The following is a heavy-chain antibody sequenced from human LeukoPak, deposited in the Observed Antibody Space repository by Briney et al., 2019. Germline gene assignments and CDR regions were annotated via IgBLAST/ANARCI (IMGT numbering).Heavy chain of an antibody. J-gene: IGHJ4*02. CDR1: GGSISSSSAY. CDR3: VSPRGFSYGYFDY. CDR2: IYYSKNT. Sequence: SETLPLTCTVSGGSISSSSAYWGWIRQPPGKGLEWIGSIYYSKNTYYNPSLKSRVTISADTSKNQFSLTLGSVSATDTAVYYCVSPRGFSYGYFDYWGQGTLVTVSS. V-gene: IGHV4-39*01. D-gene: IGHD5-18*01.